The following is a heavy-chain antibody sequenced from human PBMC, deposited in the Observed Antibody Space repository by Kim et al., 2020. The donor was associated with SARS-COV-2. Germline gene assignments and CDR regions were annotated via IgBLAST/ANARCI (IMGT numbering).Heavy chain of an antibody. CDR2: ISYDGSNK. V-gene: IGHV3-30*18. CDR1: GFTFSSYG. J-gene: IGHJ4*02. D-gene: IGHD3-10*01. Sequence: GGSLRLSCAASGFTFSSYGMHWVRQAPGKGLEWVAVISYDGSNKYYADSVKGRFTISRDNSKNTLYLQMNSLRAEDTAVYYCAKQLWFGELLSIDYWGQGTLVTVSS. CDR3: AKQLWFGELLSIDY.